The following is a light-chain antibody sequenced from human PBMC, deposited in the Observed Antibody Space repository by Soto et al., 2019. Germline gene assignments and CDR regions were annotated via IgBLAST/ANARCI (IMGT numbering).Light chain of an antibody. V-gene: IGKV1-5*01. CDR2: DAS. Sequence: DIQMTQSPSTLSASVGDTVTITCRASQSVSIWLAWYQQKPGKAPSLLITDASKLESGVPPRFNGSRSESEFTLTICNLQPDDFATYYCQQYNSFPWTSGLGTKVDIK. J-gene: IGKJ1*01. CDR1: QSVSIW. CDR3: QQYNSFPWT.